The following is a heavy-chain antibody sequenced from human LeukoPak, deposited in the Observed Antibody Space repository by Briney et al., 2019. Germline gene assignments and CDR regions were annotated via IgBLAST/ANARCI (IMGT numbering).Heavy chain of an antibody. D-gene: IGHD6-19*01. J-gene: IGHJ4*02. Sequence: GSLRLSCAASGFTFSSYAMSWVRQAPGKGLEWVSAISGSGGSAYYADSVKGRFTISRDNSKNTLYLQMNSLRAEDTAVYYCAKGEQWLANGDYWGQGTLVTVSS. CDR1: GFTFSSYA. V-gene: IGHV3-23*01. CDR3: AKGEQWLANGDY. CDR2: ISGSGGSA.